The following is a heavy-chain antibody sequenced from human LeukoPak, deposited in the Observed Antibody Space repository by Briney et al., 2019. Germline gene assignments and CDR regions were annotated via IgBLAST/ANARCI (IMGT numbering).Heavy chain of an antibody. V-gene: IGHV3-23*01. Sequence: GGSLRLSCAASGFTFSSSAMSWVRQAPGKGREWVSNISGRGSGGSTYYVDSVKGRFSSSRDNSKNTLYLQMNSLRAEDTAVYYCAKAGLEVVVISPLEYFDYWGQGTLVTVSS. CDR2: ISGRGSGGST. D-gene: IGHD3-22*01. CDR3: AKAGLEVVVISPLEYFDY. CDR1: GFTFSSSA. J-gene: IGHJ4*02.